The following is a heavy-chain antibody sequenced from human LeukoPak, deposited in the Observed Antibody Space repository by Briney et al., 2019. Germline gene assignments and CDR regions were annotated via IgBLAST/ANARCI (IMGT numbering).Heavy chain of an antibody. V-gene: IGHV7-4-1*02. CDR2: INTNTGNP. CDR1: GYTFTNYA. J-gene: IGHJ4*02. Sequence: ASVKVSCKASGYTFTNYAMNWVRQAPGQGLEWMGWINTNTGNPTYARGFTGRFVFSLDTSVSTAYLQISSLEAEDTAVYYCAREYYYNVSGYMANGYWGQGTLVTVSS. D-gene: IGHD3-22*01. CDR3: AREYYYNVSGYMANGY.